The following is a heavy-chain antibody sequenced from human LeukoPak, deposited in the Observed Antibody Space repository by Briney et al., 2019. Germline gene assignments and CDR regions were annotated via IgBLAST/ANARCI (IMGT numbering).Heavy chain of an antibody. Sequence: GASVKVSCKASGYTFTGYYMHWVRQAPGQGLEWMGRINPNSGGTNYAQKFQGGVTMTRDTSISTAYMELSRLRSDDTAVYYCASFSYYYGSGSYHRTPFDYWGQGTLVTVSS. D-gene: IGHD3-10*01. CDR1: GYTFTGYY. J-gene: IGHJ4*02. CDR2: INPNSGGT. V-gene: IGHV1-2*06. CDR3: ASFSYYYGSGSYHRTPFDY.